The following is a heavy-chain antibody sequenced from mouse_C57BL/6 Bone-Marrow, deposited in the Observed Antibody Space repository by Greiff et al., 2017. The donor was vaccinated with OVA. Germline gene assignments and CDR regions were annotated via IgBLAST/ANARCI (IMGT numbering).Heavy chain of an antibody. V-gene: IGHV1-7*01. CDR1: GYTFTSYW. J-gene: IGHJ2*01. CDR2: INPSSGYT. D-gene: IGHD1-1*01. CDR3: ARGDYSGSSLYYFDY. Sequence: VQLQQSGAELATPGASVKLSCKASGYTFTSYWMHWGKQRPGQCLEWIGYINPSSGYTKYNQKYTDKATLTADKSSSTAYMQLSRLTYEDAAVYYCARGDYSGSSLYYFDYWVQGTTLPVSS.